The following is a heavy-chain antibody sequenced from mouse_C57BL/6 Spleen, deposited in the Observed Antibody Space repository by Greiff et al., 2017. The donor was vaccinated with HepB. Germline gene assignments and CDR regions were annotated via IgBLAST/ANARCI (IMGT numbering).Heavy chain of an antibody. Sequence: EVKLMESGPGLVKPSQSLSLTCSVTGYSITSGYYWNWIRQFPGNKLEWMGYISYDGSNNYNPSLKNRISITRDTSKNQFFLKLNSVTTEDTATYYCARIYDGYYWYFDYWGQGTTLTVSS. CDR3: ARIYDGYYWYFDY. CDR2: ISYDGSN. CDR1: GYSITSGYY. V-gene: IGHV3-6*01. J-gene: IGHJ2*01. D-gene: IGHD2-3*01.